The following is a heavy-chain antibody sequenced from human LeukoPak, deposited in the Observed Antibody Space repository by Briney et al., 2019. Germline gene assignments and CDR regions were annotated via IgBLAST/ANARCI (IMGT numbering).Heavy chain of an antibody. CDR2: ISGSGGST. V-gene: IGHV3-23*01. Sequence: GGSLRLSCAASGFTFSSYAMSWVRQAPGKGLEWVSAISGSGGSTYYADSVKGRFTISRDNSKNTLYLQMNSLRAEDTAVYYCARNVGYCTNGVCYTEKYYFDYWGQGTLVTVSS. D-gene: IGHD2-8*01. CDR1: GFTFSSYA. J-gene: IGHJ4*02. CDR3: ARNVGYCTNGVCYTEKYYFDY.